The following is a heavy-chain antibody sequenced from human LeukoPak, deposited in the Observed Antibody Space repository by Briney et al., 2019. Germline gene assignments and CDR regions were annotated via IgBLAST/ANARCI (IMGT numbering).Heavy chain of an antibody. Sequence: GGSLRLSCAASGFTFSSYSMNWVRQAPGKGLEWVSSISSSSSYIYYADSVKGRFTISRDNAKNSLYLQMNSLRAEDTAVYYCARAQGYCSSTSCYTGDDYWGQGTPVTVSS. J-gene: IGHJ4*02. CDR2: ISSSSSYI. V-gene: IGHV3-21*01. D-gene: IGHD2-2*02. CDR3: ARAQGYCSSTSCYTGDDY. CDR1: GFTFSSYS.